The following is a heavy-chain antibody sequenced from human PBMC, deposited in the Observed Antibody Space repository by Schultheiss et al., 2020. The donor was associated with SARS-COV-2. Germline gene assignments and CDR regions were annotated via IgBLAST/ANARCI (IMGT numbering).Heavy chain of an antibody. V-gene: IGHV4-59*04. D-gene: IGHD1-26*01. J-gene: IGHJ5*02. CDR1: GGSISSYY. Sequence: SQTLSLTCTVSGGSISSYYWSWIRQPPGKGLEWIGSLYYSGSGYYNPSLKSRVTKSIHTSTNQFSLKLSSVTAADTAVYYCARSGRGELLHWFDPWGQGTLVTVSS. CDR3: ARSGRGELLHWFDP. CDR2: LYYSGSG.